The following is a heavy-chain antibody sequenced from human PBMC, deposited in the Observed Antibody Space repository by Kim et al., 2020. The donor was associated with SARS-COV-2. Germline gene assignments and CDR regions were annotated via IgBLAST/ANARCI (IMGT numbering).Heavy chain of an antibody. D-gene: IGHD6-25*01. V-gene: IGHV3-7*03. CDR3: ARDLLIVGSSGGFDY. CDR1: GFTFSGYW. CDR2: IKQDESEK. J-gene: IGHJ4*02. Sequence: GGSLRLSCAASGFTFSGYWMIWARQAPGKGLEWVANIKQDESEKNYVDSVKGRFTISRDNAKNSLYLQMNSLRAEDTAVYYCARDLLIVGSSGGFDYWGQGTLVTVSS.